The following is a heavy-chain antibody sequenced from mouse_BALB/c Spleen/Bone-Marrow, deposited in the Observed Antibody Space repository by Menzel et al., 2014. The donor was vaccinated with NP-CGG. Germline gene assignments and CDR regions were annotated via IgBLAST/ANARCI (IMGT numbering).Heavy chain of an antibody. CDR2: IDPSDSET. CDR1: GYTFTSYW. CDR3: ARNWVYFDY. Sequence: QVQLQQSGAELVKTGAPVKLSCKASGYTFTSYWMNWVKQRPGRGLEWIERIDPSDSETHYNQKFKDKATLTVDKSSSTAYIQLSSLTSEDSAVYYCARNWVYFDYWGQGTTLTVSS. V-gene: IGHV1-69*02. D-gene: IGHD4-1*01. J-gene: IGHJ2*01.